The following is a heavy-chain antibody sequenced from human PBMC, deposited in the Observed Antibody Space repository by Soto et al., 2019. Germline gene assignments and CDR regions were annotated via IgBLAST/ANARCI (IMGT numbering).Heavy chain of an antibody. D-gene: IGHD6-6*01. CDR1: GGSISSYY. CDR3: ARAEYSSSYQWANQVWYFDL. V-gene: IGHV4-59*01. CDR2: IYYSGST. Sequence: QVQLKESGPGLVKPSETLSLTCTVSGGSISSYYWSWIRQPPGKGLEWIGYIYYSGSTNYKPSLKSRVTISVDTSKKQFSLTLSSVTAADTAVYYCARAEYSSSYQWANQVWYFDLWGRGTLVTVSS. J-gene: IGHJ2*01.